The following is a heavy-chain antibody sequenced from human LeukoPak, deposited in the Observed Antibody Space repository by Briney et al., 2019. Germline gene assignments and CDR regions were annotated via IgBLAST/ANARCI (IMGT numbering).Heavy chain of an antibody. CDR2: IYHSGST. V-gene: IGHV4-30-2*03. CDR3: ARRTEVAGDFDY. CDR1: GGSISSGGYS. J-gene: IGHJ4*02. D-gene: IGHD6-19*01. Sequence: KTSETLSLTCAVSGGSISSGGYSWSWIRQPPGKGLEWIGYIYHSGSTYYNPSLKSRVTISVDTSKNQFSLKLSSVTAADTAVYYCARRTEVAGDFDYWGQGTLVTVSS.